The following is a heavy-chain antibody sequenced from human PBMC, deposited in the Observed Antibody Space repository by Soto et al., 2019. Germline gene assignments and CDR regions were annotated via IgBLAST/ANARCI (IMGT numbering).Heavy chain of an antibody. CDR3: ARGPAPDGDYASRYYGMDV. Sequence: SETLSLTCTVSGGSISSGGYYWSWIRQHPGKGLEWIGYIYYSGSTYYNPSLKSRVTISVDTSKNQFSLKLSSVTAADTAVYYCARGPAPDGDYASRYYGMDVWGQGTTVTVSS. V-gene: IGHV4-31*03. CDR2: IYYSGST. D-gene: IGHD4-17*01. CDR1: GGSISSGGYY. J-gene: IGHJ6*02.